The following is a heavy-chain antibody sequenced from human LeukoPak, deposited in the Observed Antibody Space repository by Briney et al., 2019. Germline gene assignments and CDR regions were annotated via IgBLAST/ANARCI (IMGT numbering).Heavy chain of an antibody. CDR1: GFTFSSYA. V-gene: IGHV3-30*14. Sequence: GRSLRLSCAASGFTFSSYAMHWVRQAPGKGLEWVAVISYDGRKKYYADSVKGRFTISRDNSKNTLYLQMNSLRAEDTAWYYCARGQGKVLRYFDLYKPNFDYWGQGTLVTVSS. D-gene: IGHD3-9*01. CDR2: ISYDGRKK. J-gene: IGHJ4*02. CDR3: ARGQGKVLRYFDLYKPNFDY.